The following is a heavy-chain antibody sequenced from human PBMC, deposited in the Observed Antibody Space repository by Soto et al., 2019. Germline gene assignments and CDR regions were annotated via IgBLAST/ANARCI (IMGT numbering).Heavy chain of an antibody. CDR3: ARKVAGNTFDI. D-gene: IGHD1-1*01. J-gene: IGHJ3*02. CDR1: DSVPSKSAA. V-gene: IGHV6-1*01. CDR2: TYYRSKWYN. Sequence: DSVPSKSAAWSWIRQSPSRGLEWLGRTYYRSKWYNDYAESVKGRITVNPDTSKNQFSLQLNSVTPEDTAVYYCARKVAGNTFDIWGQGTMVTVSS.